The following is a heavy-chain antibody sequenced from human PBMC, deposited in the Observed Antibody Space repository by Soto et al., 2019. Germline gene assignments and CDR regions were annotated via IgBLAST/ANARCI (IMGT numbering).Heavy chain of an antibody. CDR3: ARLRYCSGGSCYSGQKYYFDY. CDR2: INHSGST. Sequence: PSETLSLTCAVYGGSFSGYYWSWIRQPPGKGLEWIGEINHSGSTNYNPSLKSRVTISVDTSKNQFSLKLSSVTAADTAVYYCARLRYCSGGSCYSGQKYYFDYWGQGTLVTVS. J-gene: IGHJ4*02. D-gene: IGHD2-15*01. V-gene: IGHV4-34*01. CDR1: GGSFSGYY.